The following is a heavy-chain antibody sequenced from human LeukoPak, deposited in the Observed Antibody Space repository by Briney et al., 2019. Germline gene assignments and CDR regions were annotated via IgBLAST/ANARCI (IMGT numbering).Heavy chain of an antibody. D-gene: IGHD4-17*01. V-gene: IGHV3-23*01. CDR2: ISGSGGRT. CDR1: GFTFSSYA. Sequence: GGSLRLSCAASGFTFSSYAMSWVRQAPGKGLEWVSAISGSGGRTYYADSVKGRFTISRDNSKNTPYLQMNSLRAEDTAVYYCASSRVPRPTVTPDWYFDYWGQGTLVTVSS. J-gene: IGHJ4*02. CDR3: ASSRVPRPTVTPDWYFDY.